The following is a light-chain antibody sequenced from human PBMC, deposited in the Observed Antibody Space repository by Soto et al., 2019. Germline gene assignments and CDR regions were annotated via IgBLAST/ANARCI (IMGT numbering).Light chain of an antibody. Sequence: DIQMTQSPSSLSASVGDRVTITCRGSQGISSWLAWYQQKPGKAPRLLIYKASSLASGVPSRFSGSGSGTEFTLTISSMKTDDFATYYCQQYKTFGQGTKV. CDR3: QQYKT. J-gene: IGKJ1*01. CDR2: KAS. CDR1: QGISSW. V-gene: IGKV1-5*03.